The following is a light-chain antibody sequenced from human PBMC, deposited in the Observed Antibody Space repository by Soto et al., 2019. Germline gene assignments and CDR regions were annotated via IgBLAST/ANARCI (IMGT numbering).Light chain of an antibody. J-gene: IGLJ7*01. Sequence: QSVLTQPASVAGSPGQSITISCTGTSSDVGGYDYVSWYQQHPGKAPKLIIYEVNNRPSGVSHRFSGSKSGNTASLTISGLQAEDEADYYCSSYTSSSTYVFGSGTQLTVL. CDR1: SSDVGGYDY. V-gene: IGLV2-14*01. CDR3: SSYTSSSTYV. CDR2: EVN.